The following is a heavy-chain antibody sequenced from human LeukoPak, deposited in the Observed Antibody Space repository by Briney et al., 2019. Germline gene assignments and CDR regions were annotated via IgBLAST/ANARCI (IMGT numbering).Heavy chain of an antibody. V-gene: IGHV4-39*01. J-gene: IGHJ4*02. CDR2: IYYSGST. CDR1: GGSISSYY. D-gene: IGHD3-22*01. Sequence: SETLSLTCTVSGGSISSYYWGWIRQPPGKGLEWIGSIYYSGSTYYNPSLKSRVTISVDTSKNQFSLKLSSVTAADTAVYYCARRTYYDSSGYYGAVYWGQGTLVTVSS. CDR3: ARRTYYDSSGYYGAVY.